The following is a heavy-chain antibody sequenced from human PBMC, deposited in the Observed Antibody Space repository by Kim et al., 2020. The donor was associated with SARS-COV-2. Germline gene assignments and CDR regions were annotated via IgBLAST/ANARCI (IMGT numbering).Heavy chain of an antibody. J-gene: IGHJ5*02. Sequence: SVKVSCKASGFTFTSSAVQWVRQARGQRLEWIGWIVVGSGNTNYAQKFQERVTITRDMSTSTAYMELSSLRSEDTAVYYCGTSHGSGSYHPWGQGTLVTVSS. V-gene: IGHV1-58*01. CDR1: GFTFTSSA. CDR2: IVVGSGNT. D-gene: IGHD3-10*01. CDR3: GTSHGSGSYHP.